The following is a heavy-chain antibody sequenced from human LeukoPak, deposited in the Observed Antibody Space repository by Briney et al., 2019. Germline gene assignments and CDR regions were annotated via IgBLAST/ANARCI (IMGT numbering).Heavy chain of an antibody. D-gene: IGHD5-18*01. J-gene: IGHJ4*02. V-gene: IGHV3-66*01. CDR3: ARYGLNRGYSYGYTWGPYFDY. CDR2: IYSGGST. CDR1: GFTVSSNY. Sequence: GGSLRLSCAASGFTVSSNYMSWVRQAPGKGLEWVSVIYSGGSTYYADSVKGRFTISGDNSKNTLYLQMNSLRAEDTAVYYCARYGLNRGYSYGYTWGPYFDYWGQGTLVTVSS.